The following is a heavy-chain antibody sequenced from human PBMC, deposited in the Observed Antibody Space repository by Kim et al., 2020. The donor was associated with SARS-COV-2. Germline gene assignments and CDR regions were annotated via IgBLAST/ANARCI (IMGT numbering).Heavy chain of an antibody. J-gene: IGHJ3*02. Sequence: SETLSLTCAVYGGSFSGYYWSWIRQPPGKGLEWIGEINHSGSTNYSPSLKSRVTISVDTSKNQFSLKLSSVTAADTAVYYCASAWVPAFDIWGQGTMVTVSS. V-gene: IGHV4-34*01. CDR2: INHSGST. CDR3: ASAWVPAFDI. CDR1: GGSFSGYY. D-gene: IGHD1-26*01.